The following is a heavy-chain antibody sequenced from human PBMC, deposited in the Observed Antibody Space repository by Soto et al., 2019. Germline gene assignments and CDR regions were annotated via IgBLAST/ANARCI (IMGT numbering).Heavy chain of an antibody. V-gene: IGHV3-15*07. D-gene: IGHD3-16*01. CDR2: IKSKTDGGTT. Sequence: PGGSLRLSCAASGFTFSNAWINWVRQAPGKGLEWVGRIKSKTDGGTTDYAAPVKGRFTISRDDSKNTLYLQMNSLKTEDPAVYYCPPPPRMVLGELLGLFRDYYYYVMDVWGQGTTVTVSS. CDR1: GFTFSNAW. J-gene: IGHJ6*02. CDR3: PPPPRMVLGELLGLFRDYYYYVMDV.